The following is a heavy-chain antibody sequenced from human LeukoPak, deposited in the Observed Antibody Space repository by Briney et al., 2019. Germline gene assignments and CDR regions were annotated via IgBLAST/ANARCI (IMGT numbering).Heavy chain of an antibody. Sequence: SETLSLTCTVSGGSISPYYWSWIRQPPGKGLEWIGYIYYSGSTNYNPSLKSRVTISVDTSKNQFSLKLSSVTAADTAVYYCARHSYDILTGYPPMYFDYWGQGTLVTVSS. CDR3: ARHSYDILTGYPPMYFDY. D-gene: IGHD3-9*01. CDR2: IYYSGST. CDR1: GGSISPYY. J-gene: IGHJ4*02. V-gene: IGHV4-59*08.